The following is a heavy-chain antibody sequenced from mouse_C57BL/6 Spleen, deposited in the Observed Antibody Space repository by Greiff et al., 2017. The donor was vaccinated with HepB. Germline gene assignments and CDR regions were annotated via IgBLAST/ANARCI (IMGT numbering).Heavy chain of an antibody. J-gene: IGHJ4*01. D-gene: IGHD2-2*01. Sequence: VQLQQSGAELARPGASVKMSCKASGYTFTSYTMHWVKQRPGQGLEWIGYINPSSGYTKYNQKFKDKATLTADKSSSTAYMQLSSLTSEESAVYYCARWGYDGGNAMDYWGQGTSVTVSS. CDR2: INPSSGYT. CDR3: ARWGYDGGNAMDY. CDR1: GYTFTSYT. V-gene: IGHV1-4*01.